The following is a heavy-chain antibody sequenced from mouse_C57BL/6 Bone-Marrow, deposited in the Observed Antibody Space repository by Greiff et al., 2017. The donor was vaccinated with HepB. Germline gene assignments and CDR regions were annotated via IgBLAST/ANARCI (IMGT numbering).Heavy chain of an antibody. CDR3: ARWVLRRYFDV. V-gene: IGHV1-81*01. CDR1: GYTFTSYG. Sequence: VQGVESGAELARPGASVKLSCKASGYTFTSYGISWVKQSTGQGLEWIGEIYPRSGNTYYNEKFKGKATLTADKSSSTAYMELRSLTSEDSAVYFCARWVLRRYFDVWGTGTTVTVSS. CDR2: IYPRSGNT. J-gene: IGHJ1*03. D-gene: IGHD1-1*01.